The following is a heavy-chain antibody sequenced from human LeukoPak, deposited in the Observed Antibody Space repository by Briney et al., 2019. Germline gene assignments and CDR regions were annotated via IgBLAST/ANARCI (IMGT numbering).Heavy chain of an antibody. CDR1: GGSISSYY. CDR3: AGSGSGSYYSPWYFDL. CDR2: IYYSGST. V-gene: IGHV4-59*01. J-gene: IGHJ2*01. Sequence: SETLSLTCTVSGGSISSYYWSWIRQPPGKGLEWIGYIYYSGSTNYNPSLKSRDTISVDTSKNQFSLRLSSVTAADTAVYFCAGSGSGSYYSPWYFDLWGRGTLVIVSS. D-gene: IGHD3-10*01.